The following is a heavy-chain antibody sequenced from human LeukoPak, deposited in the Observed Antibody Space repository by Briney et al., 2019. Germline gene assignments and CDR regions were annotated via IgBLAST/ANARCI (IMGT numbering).Heavy chain of an antibody. CDR1: GFTFSSYG. CDR3: AKDRPSTVTSDY. V-gene: IGHV3-30*02. CDR2: IRYDGSNK. Sequence: GGSLRLSCAASGFTFSSYGMHWVRQAPGKGLEWVAFIRYDGSNKYYADSVKGRFTISRDNSKNTLYLQMNSLRAEDTAVYYCAKDRPSTVTSDYWGQGTLVTVSS. J-gene: IGHJ4*02. D-gene: IGHD4-17*01.